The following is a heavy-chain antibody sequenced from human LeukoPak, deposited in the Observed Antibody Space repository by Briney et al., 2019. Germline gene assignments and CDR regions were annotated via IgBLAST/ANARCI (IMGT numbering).Heavy chain of an antibody. CDR2: INWNGGST. V-gene: IGHV3-20*04. Sequence: GGSLRLSCAASGFTFDDYGMSWVRQAPGKGLEWVSGINWNGGSTGYADSVKGRFTISRDNAKNSLYLQMNSLRAEDTAVYYCARGQNDYGGNSDAFDIWGQGTMVTVSS. CDR3: ARGQNDYGGNSDAFDI. J-gene: IGHJ3*02. D-gene: IGHD4-23*01. CDR1: GFTFDDYG.